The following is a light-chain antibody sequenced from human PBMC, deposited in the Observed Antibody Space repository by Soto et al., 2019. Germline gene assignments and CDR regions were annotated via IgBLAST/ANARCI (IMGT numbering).Light chain of an antibody. CDR3: QVWDSSSDHPKV. CDR1: NIGSKS. Sequence: SYELTQPPSVSVAPGKTARITCGGNNIGSKSVHWYQQKPGQAPVLVIYYDSDRPSGIPERFSGSNSWNTATLTISRVDAGDEADYYCQVWDSSSDHPKVFGGGTKLTVL. J-gene: IGLJ3*02. V-gene: IGLV3-21*04. CDR2: YDS.